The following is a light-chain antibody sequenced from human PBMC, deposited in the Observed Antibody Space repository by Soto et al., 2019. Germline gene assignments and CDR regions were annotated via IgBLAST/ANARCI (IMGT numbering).Light chain of an antibody. V-gene: IGLV1-40*01. Sequence: QSVLTQPPSVSGAPGQRVTISCTGSSSNIGAGYDVYWYQQLPGTAPKLLIYGNINRPSGVPDRFSGSKSGTSASLATTGLQAEDEAEYYCQSYDSSLVFGGGTKLTVL. CDR1: SSNIGAGYD. CDR3: QSYDSSLV. J-gene: IGLJ2*01. CDR2: GNI.